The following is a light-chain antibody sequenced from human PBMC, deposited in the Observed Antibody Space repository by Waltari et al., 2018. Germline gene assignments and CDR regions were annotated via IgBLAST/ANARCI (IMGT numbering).Light chain of an antibody. CDR2: AAS. J-gene: IGKJ2*01. CDR3: QQRNSYRYT. V-gene: IGKV1-9*01. Sequence: IQLTQSPSFLSASLGDRVTITCRASQTISIYLAWYQQKPGKAPKLLIYAASTLQRGVPSRFSGSASGTEFYLTISSLQPEDSATYYCQQRNSYRYTFGQGTKLEIK. CDR1: QTISIY.